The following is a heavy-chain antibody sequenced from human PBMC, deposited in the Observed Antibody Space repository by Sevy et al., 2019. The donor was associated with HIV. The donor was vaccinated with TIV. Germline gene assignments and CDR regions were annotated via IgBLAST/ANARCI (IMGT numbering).Heavy chain of an antibody. J-gene: IGHJ6*03. Sequence: GGSLRLSCSASGVNLNDYAMHWVRQVPGKGLEWVSSINYTADNIFYADSVKGRFTISRDNGQKSLYLQMDSLRVDDTALYFCTKEAGSGSFFSGYSYWNYMDVWGQGTTVTVSS. CDR1: GVNLNDYA. V-gene: IGHV3-9*01. CDR2: INYTADNI. D-gene: IGHD1-26*01. CDR3: TKEAGSGSFFSGYSYWNYMDV.